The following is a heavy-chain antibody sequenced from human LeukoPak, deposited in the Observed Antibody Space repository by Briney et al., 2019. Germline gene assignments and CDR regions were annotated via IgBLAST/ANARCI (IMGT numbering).Heavy chain of an antibody. CDR3: TRQECSGGSCSYVDY. J-gene: IGHJ4*02. V-gene: IGHV3-73*01. CDR2: IRIKPNSYTT. CDR1: GFTFSGSY. Sequence: GGSLRLSCAASGFTFSGSYMHWVRQASGKGLEWVGLIRIKPNSYTTVYAASVKGRFTISRDDSKNTAYLQMNSLKAEDTAVYYCTRQECSGGSCSYVDYWGQGTLVTVSS. D-gene: IGHD2-15*01.